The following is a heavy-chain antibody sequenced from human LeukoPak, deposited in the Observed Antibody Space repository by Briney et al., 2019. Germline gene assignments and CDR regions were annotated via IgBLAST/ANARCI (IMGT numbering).Heavy chain of an antibody. Sequence: ASVKVSCKASGYTFTSYGISWVRQAPGQGLEWMGWISAYNGNTNYAQKLQGRVTMTADTSTSTAYMELRSLRSDDTAVYYCARAMTPGIAVAGTGDYWGQGTLVTVSS. D-gene: IGHD6-19*01. J-gene: IGHJ4*02. V-gene: IGHV1-18*01. CDR3: ARAMTPGIAVAGTGDY. CDR2: ISAYNGNT. CDR1: GYTFTSYG.